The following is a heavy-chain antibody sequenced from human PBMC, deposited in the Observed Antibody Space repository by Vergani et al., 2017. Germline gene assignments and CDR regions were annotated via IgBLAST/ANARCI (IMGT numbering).Heavy chain of an antibody. V-gene: IGHV4-61*01. Sequence: QVQLQESGPGLVKPSETLSLTCAVSGYSISSGYYWSWIRQPPGKGLEWIGYIYYSGSTNYNPSLKSRVTISVDTSKNQFSLKLSSVTAADTAVYYCAGEPEPVSSGSPRYGMDVWGQGTTVTVSS. CDR1: GYSISSGYY. D-gene: IGHD3-10*01. J-gene: IGHJ6*02. CDR3: AGEPEPVSSGSPRYGMDV. CDR2: IYYSGST.